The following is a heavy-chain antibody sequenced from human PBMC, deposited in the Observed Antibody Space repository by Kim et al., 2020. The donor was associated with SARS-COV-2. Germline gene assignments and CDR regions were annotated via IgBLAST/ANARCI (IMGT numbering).Heavy chain of an antibody. Sequence: GGSLRLSCAASGFTFSSYWMSWVRQAPGKGLEWVANIKQDGSEKYYVDSVKGRFTISRDNAKNSLYLQMNSLRAEDTAVYYCATWRVAAIPYYYYGMDVWGQGTTVTVSS. CDR2: IKQDGSEK. D-gene: IGHD2-21*02. CDR3: ATWRVAAIPYYYYGMDV. CDR1: GFTFSSYW. V-gene: IGHV3-7*01. J-gene: IGHJ6*02.